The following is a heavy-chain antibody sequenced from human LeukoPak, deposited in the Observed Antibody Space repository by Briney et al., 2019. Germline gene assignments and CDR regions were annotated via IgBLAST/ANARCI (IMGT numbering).Heavy chain of an antibody. CDR2: IYYSGST. CDR1: GGSISRSSYY. D-gene: IGHD5-18*01. V-gene: IGHV4-39*01. Sequence: PSETLSLTCTVSGGSISRSSYYWGWIRQPPGKGLEWIGSIYYSGSTYYKPSVKSRVTISVDTPKNQFSLKLSSVTAADTAVYYCARIPQTGYSYGYVDYWGQGTLVTVSS. CDR3: ARIPQTGYSYGYVDY. J-gene: IGHJ4*02.